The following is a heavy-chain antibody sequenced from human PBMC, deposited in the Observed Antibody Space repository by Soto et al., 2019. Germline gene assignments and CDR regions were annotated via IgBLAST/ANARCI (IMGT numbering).Heavy chain of an antibody. D-gene: IGHD5-12*01. CDR2: INPNSGGT. V-gene: IGHV1-2*04. CDR3: AREVDYYYGMDV. CDR1: GYTFTGYY. Sequence: GASVKVSCKASGYTFTGYYMHWVRQAPGQGLEWMGWINPNSGGTNYAQKFQGWVTMTRDTSISTAYRELSRLRSDDTAVYYCAREVDYYYGMDVWGQGTTVTVSS. J-gene: IGHJ6*02.